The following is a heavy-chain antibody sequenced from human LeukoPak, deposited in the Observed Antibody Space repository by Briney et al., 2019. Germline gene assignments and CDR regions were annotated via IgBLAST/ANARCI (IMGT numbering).Heavy chain of an antibody. CDR1: GFTFSSYE. D-gene: IGHD3-22*01. J-gene: IGHJ3*02. Sequence: GGSLRLSCAASGFTFSSYEMNWVRQAPGKGLEWVSYISSSGSTIYYADSVKGRFTISRDNAKNSLYLQMNSLRAEDTAVYYCARDAMIVGPAGGIDAFDIWGQGTMVTVSS. V-gene: IGHV3-48*03. CDR3: ARDAMIVGPAGGIDAFDI. CDR2: ISSSGSTI.